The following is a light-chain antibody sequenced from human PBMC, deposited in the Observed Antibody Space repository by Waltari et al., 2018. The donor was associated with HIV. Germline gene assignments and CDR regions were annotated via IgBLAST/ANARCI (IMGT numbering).Light chain of an antibody. V-gene: IGLV2-23*02. CDR3: CSYAGSRIFYV. CDR2: DVF. J-gene: IGLJ1*01. CDR1: SSDVGGYNY. Sequence: SELTQPASVSGSPGQSITISCTGTSSDVGGYNYVSWYQQHPGKVPKLMIYDVFKRPSGVSNRFSGSKSANTASLTISGLQAEDEADYYCCSYAGSRIFYVFGTGTRVTVL.